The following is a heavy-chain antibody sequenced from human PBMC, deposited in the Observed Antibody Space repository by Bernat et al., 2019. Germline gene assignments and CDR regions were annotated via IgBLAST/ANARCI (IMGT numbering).Heavy chain of an antibody. CDR2: IIPIFGTA. D-gene: IGHD2-21*01. Sequence: QLHLVQPGAELKKLGSSVKVSCKASGGTFSSYAITWLRQAPGQGLDWMGGIIPIFGTANYAQKFQGRVTITADESTSTAYMELSSLRSEDTAVYYCARGVKGDRLNPDYYYYYGMDVWGQGTTVTVSS. V-gene: IGHV1-69*01. CDR1: GGTFSSYA. CDR3: ARGVKGDRLNPDYYYYYGMDV. J-gene: IGHJ6*02.